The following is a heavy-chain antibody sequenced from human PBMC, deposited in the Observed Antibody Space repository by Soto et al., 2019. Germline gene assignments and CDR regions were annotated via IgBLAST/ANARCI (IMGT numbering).Heavy chain of an antibody. CDR1: GLTVSTNY. V-gene: IGHV3-66*01. CDR2: VHAGGST. CDR3: ARGEDIVLVPAAIDY. J-gene: IGHJ4*02. Sequence: PGGSLRLSCVVSGLTVSTNYMYWVRQAPGKGLEWVSVVHAGGSTFYVDSVKGRFIVSRDISKNTLYLQMNSLRAEDTAVYYCARGEDIVLVPAAIDYWGQGTLVTVSS. D-gene: IGHD2-2*01.